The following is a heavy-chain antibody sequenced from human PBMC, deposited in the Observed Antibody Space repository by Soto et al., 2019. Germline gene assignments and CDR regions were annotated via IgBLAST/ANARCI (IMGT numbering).Heavy chain of an antibody. CDR1: GYTLTELS. Sequence: ASVKVSCKVSGYTLTELSMHWVRQAPGKGLEWMGGFDPEDGETIYAQKFQGRVTMTEDTSTDTAYMELSSLRSEDTAVYYCATDSNVYDILTGPSFDYYGMDGWGQGTMVTVSS. V-gene: IGHV1-24*01. CDR2: FDPEDGET. J-gene: IGHJ6*02. CDR3: ATDSNVYDILTGPSFDYYGMDG. D-gene: IGHD3-9*01.